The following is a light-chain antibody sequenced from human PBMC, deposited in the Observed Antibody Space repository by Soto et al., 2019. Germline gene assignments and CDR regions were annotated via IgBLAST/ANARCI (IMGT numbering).Light chain of an antibody. Sequence: DYQMTESPSSSLASVGDRVTIICRASQSISSYLNWYQQKPGKAPKLLIYAASSLQSGAPSRFSGSGSGTDFTLTICRLQPEDFATYYCQQSYCKPLTFGEGTRLEIK. CDR3: QQSYCKPLT. CDR1: QSISSY. J-gene: IGKJ5*01. CDR2: AAS. V-gene: IGKV1-39*01.